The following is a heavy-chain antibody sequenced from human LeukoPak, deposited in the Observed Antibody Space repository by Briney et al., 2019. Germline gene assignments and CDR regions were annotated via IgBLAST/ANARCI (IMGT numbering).Heavy chain of an antibody. CDR2: ISAYNGNT. Sequence: ASVKVSCKASGYTFTSYGISWVRRAPGQGLDWMVWISAYNGNTNYAQKLQGRVTMTTDTSTSTAYMELRSLRSDDTAVYYCARLLRIAARLNYYYGMDVWGQGTTVTVSS. D-gene: IGHD6-6*01. CDR1: GYTFTSYG. V-gene: IGHV1-18*01. J-gene: IGHJ6*02. CDR3: ARLLRIAARLNYYYGMDV.